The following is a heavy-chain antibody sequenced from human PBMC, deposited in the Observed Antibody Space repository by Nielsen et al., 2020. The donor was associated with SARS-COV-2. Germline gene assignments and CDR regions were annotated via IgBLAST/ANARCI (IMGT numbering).Heavy chain of an antibody. CDR2: IYSGGST. D-gene: IGHD2/OR15-2a*01. J-gene: IGHJ6*02. CDR1: GFTVSSNY. Sequence: GGSLRLSCAASGFTVSSNYMSWVRQAPGKGLEWVSVIYSGGSTYYADSVKGRFTISRDNSKNTLYLQMNSLRAEDTAVYYCATNIYYYYGMDVWGQGTTVTVSS. V-gene: IGHV3-53*01. CDR3: ATNIYYYYGMDV.